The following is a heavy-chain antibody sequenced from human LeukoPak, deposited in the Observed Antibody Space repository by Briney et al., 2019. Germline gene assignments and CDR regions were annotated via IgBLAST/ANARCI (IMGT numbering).Heavy chain of an antibody. Sequence: GASVKVSCKASGYTFTGYYMHWGRQAPGQGLEWMGWINPNSGGTNYAQKFQGRVTMTWDTSISTAYMELSRLRSDDTAVYYCACTQSITMIVVVRDDAFDIWGQGTMVTVSS. CDR1: GYTFTGYY. D-gene: IGHD3-22*01. CDR2: INPNSGGT. J-gene: IGHJ3*02. CDR3: ACTQSITMIVVVRDDAFDI. V-gene: IGHV1-2*02.